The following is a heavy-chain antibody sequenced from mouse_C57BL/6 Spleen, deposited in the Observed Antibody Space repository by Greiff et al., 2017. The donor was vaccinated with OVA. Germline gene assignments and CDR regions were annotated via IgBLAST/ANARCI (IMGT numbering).Heavy chain of an antibody. V-gene: IGHV1-22*01. J-gene: IGHJ4*01. D-gene: IGHD1-1*01. CDR2: INPNNGGT. Sequence: EVQLQESGPEMVKPGASVKMSCKASGYTFTDYNMHWVKQSHGKSLEWIGYINPNNGGTSYNQKFKGKATLTVNKSSSTAYMELRSLTSEDSAVYYCARYLRKGSSHLYYAMDYWGQGTSVTVSS. CDR1: GYTFTDYN. CDR3: ARYLRKGSSHLYYAMDY.